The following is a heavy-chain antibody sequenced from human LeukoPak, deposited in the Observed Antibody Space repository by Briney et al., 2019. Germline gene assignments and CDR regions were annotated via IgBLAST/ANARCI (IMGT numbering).Heavy chain of an antibody. J-gene: IGHJ6*02. CDR3: ARGRSNYYGMDV. CDR1: GSSISSGDYY. CDR2: IYYNGNT. D-gene: IGHD1-26*01. V-gene: IGHV4-61*08. Sequence: PETLSLTCTVSGSSISSGDYYWSWIRQPPGKGLEWIGYIYYNGNTNYSPSLKSRVTMSVDTSKNLFSLKVSSVTAADTAVYYCARGRSNYYGMDVWGQWTTVTVSS.